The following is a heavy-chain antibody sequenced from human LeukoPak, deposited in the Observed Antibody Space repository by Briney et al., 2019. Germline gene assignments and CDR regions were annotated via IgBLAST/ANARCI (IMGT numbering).Heavy chain of an antibody. CDR3: ARVYSSSWYPFHFDY. D-gene: IGHD6-13*01. Sequence: GASVKVSCKASGYTFTGYYMHWVRQAPGQGLEWMGWINPNSGGTNYAQKFQGRVTMTRDTSISTAYMELSRLRSDDTAVYYCARVYSSSWYPFHFDYWGQGTLVTVSS. V-gene: IGHV1-2*02. CDR2: INPNSGGT. CDR1: GYTFTGYY. J-gene: IGHJ4*02.